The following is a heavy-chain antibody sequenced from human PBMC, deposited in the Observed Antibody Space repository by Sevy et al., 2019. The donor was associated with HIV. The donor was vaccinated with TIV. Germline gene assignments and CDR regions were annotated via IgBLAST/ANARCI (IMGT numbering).Heavy chain of an antibody. J-gene: IGHJ3*02. CDR1: GGSFSGYY. CDR3: ARHCTGSSCSHAFDI. Sequence: SETLSLTCAVYGGSFSGYYWSWIRQPPGKGLEWIGEFNHSGGTNYNPSLKSRVTISGDTSKNQVSLNLTSVTAADTAVYYCARHCTGSSCSHAFDIWGQGTMVTVSS. D-gene: IGHD2-15*01. V-gene: IGHV4-34*01. CDR2: FNHSGGT.